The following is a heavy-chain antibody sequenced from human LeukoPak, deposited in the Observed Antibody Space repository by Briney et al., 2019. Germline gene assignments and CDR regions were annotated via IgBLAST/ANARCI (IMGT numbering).Heavy chain of an antibody. CDR1: GGTFSSYA. Sequence: ASVKVSCKASGGTFSSYAISWVRQAPGQGLEWMGGIIPIFGTANYAQKFQGRVTMTRDTSISTAYMELSRLRSDDTAVYYCAKTFGGIYYDSKDAFDIWGQGTMVTVSS. J-gene: IGHJ3*02. CDR2: IIPIFGTA. D-gene: IGHD3-22*01. CDR3: AKTFGGIYYDSKDAFDI. V-gene: IGHV1-69*05.